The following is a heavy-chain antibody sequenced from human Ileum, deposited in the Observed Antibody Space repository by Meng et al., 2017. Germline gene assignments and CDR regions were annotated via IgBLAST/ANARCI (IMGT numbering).Heavy chain of an antibody. J-gene: IGHJ4*02. CDR1: GGSFSANY. V-gene: IGHV4-34*01. D-gene: IGHD3-22*01. CDR2: INHRGST. CDR3: ASARYDN. Sequence: QVQLQQRGAGALKPSETPSLTCVVYGGSFSANYCTWFRQPPGKGLEWIGEINHRGSTNYKPSLKSRVTISVDTSKKQFSLKLTSVTAADTAVYYCASARYDNWGQGTLVTVSS.